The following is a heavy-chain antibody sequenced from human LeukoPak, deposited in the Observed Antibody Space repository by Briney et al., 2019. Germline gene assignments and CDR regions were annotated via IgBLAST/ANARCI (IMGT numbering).Heavy chain of an antibody. Sequence: PSETLSLTCAVYGGSFSGYYWSWIRQPPGKGLEWIGEINHSGSTNYNPSLKSRVTISVDTSKNQFSLKLSSVTAADTAVYCCARHRNWFDPWGQGTLVTVSS. CDR2: INHSGST. CDR3: ARHRNWFDP. V-gene: IGHV4-34*01. J-gene: IGHJ5*02. CDR1: GGSFSGYY.